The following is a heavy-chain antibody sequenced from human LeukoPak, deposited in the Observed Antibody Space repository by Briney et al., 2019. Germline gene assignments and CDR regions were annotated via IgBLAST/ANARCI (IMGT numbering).Heavy chain of an antibody. D-gene: IGHD6-13*01. CDR3: ARSSPPTYYHFYYYMDV. V-gene: IGHV1-2*02. J-gene: IGHJ6*03. CDR2: INPNSGGA. Sequence: ASVKVSCKASGYTFTGYYMHWVRQAPGQGLEWMGWINPNSGGAKYAQNLQGRVIMTTDTSISTAYMELTSLRPDDTAVYYCARSSPPTYYHFYYYMDVWGKGSTVTVSS. CDR1: GYTFTGYY.